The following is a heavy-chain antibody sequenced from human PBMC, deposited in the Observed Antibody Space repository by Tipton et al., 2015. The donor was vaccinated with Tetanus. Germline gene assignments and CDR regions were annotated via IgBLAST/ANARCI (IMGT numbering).Heavy chain of an antibody. CDR2: INHSGST. CDR3: ARANYNFPKKGPFDS. D-gene: IGHD3-3*01. V-gene: IGHV4-39*07. J-gene: IGHJ4*02. Sequence: TLSLTCIVSGGSMSGSGHYGAWVRQSPGKGLEWIGEINHSGSTTYSPSFKSRVTISVDTPKNQFSLKLTSLTVADTAVYYCARANYNFPKKGPFDSWGQGTLVIVSS. CDR1: GGSMSGSGHY.